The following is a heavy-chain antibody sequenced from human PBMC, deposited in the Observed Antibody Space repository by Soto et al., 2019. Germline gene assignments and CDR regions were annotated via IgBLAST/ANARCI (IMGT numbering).Heavy chain of an antibody. CDR3: ASSIHRTGNDY. D-gene: IGHD3-3*01. J-gene: IGHJ4*02. V-gene: IGHV1-69*01. CDR2: IIPIFGTA. Sequence: QVQLVQSGAEVKKPGSSVKVSCKASGGTFSSYAISWVRQAPGQGLEWMGGIIPIFGTANYAQKVQGRVTITADESTSTAYMELSSVGSEDTAVDYCASSIHRTGNDYWGQGTLVTVSS. CDR1: GGTFSSYA.